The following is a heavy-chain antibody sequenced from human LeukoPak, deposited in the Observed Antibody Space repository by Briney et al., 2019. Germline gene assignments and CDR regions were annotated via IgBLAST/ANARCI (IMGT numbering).Heavy chain of an antibody. D-gene: IGHD3-10*01. CDR2: ISSSSTI. Sequence: SLRLSCAAXGFTFXSYSMNRVRQAPGKGLEWVSYISSSSTIYYADSVKGRFTISRDNAKSSLYLQMNSLRDEDTAVYYCAFGELLSYWGQGTLVTVSS. CDR3: AFGELLSY. J-gene: IGHJ4*02. V-gene: IGHV3-48*02. CDR1: GFTFXSYS.